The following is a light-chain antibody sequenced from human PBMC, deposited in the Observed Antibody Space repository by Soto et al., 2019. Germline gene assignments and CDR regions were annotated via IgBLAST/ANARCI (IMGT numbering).Light chain of an antibody. CDR3: QQSYSDPPIT. J-gene: IGKJ5*01. Sequence: DIQMTQSPSSLSASLGERITITCRASQSISSYLNWYQQKPGKAPKLLIYDASSLQSGVPSRFSGSGSGTHFTLTISSLQPEDFATYYCQQSYSDPPITFGQGTRLDIK. CDR1: QSISSY. CDR2: DAS. V-gene: IGKV1-39*01.